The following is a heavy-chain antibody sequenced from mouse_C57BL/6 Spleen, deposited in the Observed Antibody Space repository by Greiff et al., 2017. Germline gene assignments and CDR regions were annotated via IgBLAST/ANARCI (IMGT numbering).Heavy chain of an antibody. J-gene: IGHJ2*01. CDR3: ARIRFHFDY. CDR1: GFTFSSYA. CDR2: ISDGGSYT. D-gene: IGHD1-1*01. Sequence: EVKLMESGGGLVKPGGSLKLSCAASGFTFSSYAMSWVRQTPEKRLEWVATISDGGSYTYYPDNVKGRFTISRDNAKNNLYLQMSHLKSEDTAMYYCARIRFHFDYWGQGTTLTVSS. V-gene: IGHV5-4*03.